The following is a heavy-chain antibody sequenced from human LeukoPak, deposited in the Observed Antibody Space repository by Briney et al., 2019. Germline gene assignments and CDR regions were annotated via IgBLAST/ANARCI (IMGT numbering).Heavy chain of an antibody. D-gene: IGHD4-17*01. Sequence: SETLSLTCTVSGGSIGSSNYYWVWIRQPPGKGLEWIGSIYYSGSTYYNSSLKSRVTISVDTSKNQFSLKLSSVTAADTAVYYCARAILNYGDYHFDYWGQGTLVTVSS. J-gene: IGHJ4*02. CDR3: ARAILNYGDYHFDY. V-gene: IGHV4-39*07. CDR1: GGSIGSSNYY. CDR2: IYYSGST.